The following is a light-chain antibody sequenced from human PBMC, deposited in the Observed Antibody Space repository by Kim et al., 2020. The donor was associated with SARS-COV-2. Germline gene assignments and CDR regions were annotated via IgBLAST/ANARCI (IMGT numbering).Light chain of an antibody. CDR1: SSNIGSNT. CDR2: SNN. CDR3: AAWDDSLNGPV. J-gene: IGLJ3*02. Sequence: QSVLTRPPSASGTPGQRVTISCSGSSSNIGSNTVNWYQQLPGTAPKLLIYSNNQRPSGVPDRFSGSKSGTSASLAISGLQSEDEADYYCAAWDDSLNGPVFGGGTQLTVL. V-gene: IGLV1-44*01.